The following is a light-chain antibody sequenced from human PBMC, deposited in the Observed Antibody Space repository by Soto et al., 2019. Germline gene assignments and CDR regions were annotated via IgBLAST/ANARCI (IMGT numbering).Light chain of an antibody. V-gene: IGKV1-13*02. CDR2: DAS. J-gene: IGKJ4*01. CDR3: QQSLT. Sequence: AIQLTQSPSSLSASVGDRVTITCRASQGISQGISSALAWYQQKPGKAPKLLIHDASSLESGVPTRFGGSGSGTDFTLTISSLQPEDFAPYYCQQSLTFGGGTKVEIK. CDR1: QGISQGISSA.